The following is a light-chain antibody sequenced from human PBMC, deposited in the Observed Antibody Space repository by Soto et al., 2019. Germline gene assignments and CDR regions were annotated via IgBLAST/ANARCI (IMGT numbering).Light chain of an antibody. J-gene: IGLJ3*02. V-gene: IGLV2-8*01. CDR3: ASHAGSSTL. CDR1: SSDVGGYDY. Sequence: QSALTQPPSASGSTGQSVTISCTGSSSDVGGYDYVSWFQQHPGKAPKFMIYDVTKRPSGVPDRFSGSKSGNTAYLTVSGLQAEDEADYYCASHAGSSTLFGGGTKLTVL. CDR2: DVT.